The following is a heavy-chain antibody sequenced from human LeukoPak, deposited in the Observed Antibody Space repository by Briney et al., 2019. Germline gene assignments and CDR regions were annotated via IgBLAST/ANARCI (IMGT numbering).Heavy chain of an antibody. J-gene: IGHJ5*02. D-gene: IGHD4-17*01. CDR3: ATSGATTATTWGGNWFDP. CDR2: IYTSGST. CDR1: GGSISSDSYY. Sequence: TPSETLSLTCSVSGGSISSDSYYWNWIRQPAGKGLEWIGRIYTSGSTNYNPSLKSRVTISVDTSKNQFSLKLSSVTAADTAVYYCATSGATTATTWGGNWFDPWGQGALVTVSS. V-gene: IGHV4-61*02.